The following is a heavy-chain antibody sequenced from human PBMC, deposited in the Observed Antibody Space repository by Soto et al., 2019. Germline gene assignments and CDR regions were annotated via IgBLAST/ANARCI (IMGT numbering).Heavy chain of an antibody. J-gene: IGHJ6*02. V-gene: IGHV4-59*01. CDR3: ARGQQQLVGPVSERYYYYYYGMDV. D-gene: IGHD6-13*01. Sequence: QVQLQESGPGLVKPSETLSLTCTVSGGSISSYYWSWIRQPPGKGLEWIGYIYYSGSTNYNPSLKSRVTISVDTSKNQFSLKLSSVTAADTAVYYCARGQQQLVGPVSERYYYYYYGMDVWGQGTTVTVSS. CDR2: IYYSGST. CDR1: GGSISSYY.